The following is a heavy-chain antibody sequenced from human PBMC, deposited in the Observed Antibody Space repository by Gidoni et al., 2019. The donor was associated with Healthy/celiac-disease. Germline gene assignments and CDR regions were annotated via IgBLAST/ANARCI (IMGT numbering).Heavy chain of an antibody. Sequence: EVQLVESGGGVVQPGGSLRLSCAASGFTFDDYAMHWVRQAPGKGLEWVSLISGDGGSTYYADSVKGRFTISKDNSKNSLYLQMNSLRTEDTALYYCAKDIVAYRVGAQPFDYWGQGTLVTVSS. CDR3: AKDIVAYRVGAQPFDY. CDR2: ISGDGGST. D-gene: IGHD1-26*01. V-gene: IGHV3-43*02. CDR1: GFTFDDYA. J-gene: IGHJ4*02.